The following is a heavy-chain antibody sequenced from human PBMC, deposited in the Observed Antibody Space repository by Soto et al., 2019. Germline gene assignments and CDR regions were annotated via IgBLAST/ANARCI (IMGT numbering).Heavy chain of an antibody. CDR2: ISYDGSNK. Sequence: QVQLVESGGGVVQPGRSLRLSCAASGFTFSSYAMHWVRQAPGKGLECVAVISYDGSNKYYADSVKGRFTISRDNSKNTLYLQMNSLRAGDTAVFYCARDQTGITTAGGGRIDYWGQGSLVTVSS. J-gene: IGHJ4*02. CDR3: ARDQTGITTAGGGRIDY. D-gene: IGHD6-13*01. CDR1: GFTFSSYA. V-gene: IGHV3-30-3*01.